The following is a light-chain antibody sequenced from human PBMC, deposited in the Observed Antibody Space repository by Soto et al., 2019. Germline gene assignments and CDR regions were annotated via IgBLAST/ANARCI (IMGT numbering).Light chain of an antibody. CDR1: NSNVGGHA. CDR3: ATWDDSLSGVL. CDR2: NDD. V-gene: IGLV1-44*01. Sequence: QSVLTQPPSASGTPGQMFTISCSGSNSNVGGHAVTWYQQVPGTAPKVLIYNDDQRPSGVPDRFSGSRSGTSASLVISALQSDDEADYYCATWDDSLSGVLFGGGTKLTVL. J-gene: IGLJ2*01.